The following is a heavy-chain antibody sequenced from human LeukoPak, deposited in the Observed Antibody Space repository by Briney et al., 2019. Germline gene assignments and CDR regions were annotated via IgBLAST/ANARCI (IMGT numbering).Heavy chain of an antibody. CDR2: IYYSGST. V-gene: IGHV4-39*01. CDR3: GVQVVGNIPEYFDY. D-gene: IGHD1-26*01. J-gene: IGHJ4*02. CDR1: GGSISSSRYY. Sequence: SETLSLTCTVPGGSISSSRYYWGWIRQPPGRGLEWIGSIYYSGSTYYNPSLKSRLTISVDTSKNQFSLKLSSVTAADTAVYYCGVQVVGNIPEYFDYWGQGTLVTVSS.